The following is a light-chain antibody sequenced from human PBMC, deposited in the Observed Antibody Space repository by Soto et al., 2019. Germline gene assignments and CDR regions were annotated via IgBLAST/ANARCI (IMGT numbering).Light chain of an antibody. J-gene: IGLJ2*01. V-gene: IGLV2-14*01. CDR3: SSYTSSSSVV. CDR1: SSDVGGYNY. Sequence: LTQPASVSGSPGQSITISCTGTSSDVGGYNYVSWYQQHPGKAPKLMIYDVSNRPSGVSNRFSGSKSGNTASLTISGLQAEDEADYYCSSYTSSSSVVFGGGTKVTVL. CDR2: DVS.